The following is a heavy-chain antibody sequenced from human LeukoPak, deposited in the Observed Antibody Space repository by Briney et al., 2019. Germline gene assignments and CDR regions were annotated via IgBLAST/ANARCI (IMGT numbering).Heavy chain of an antibody. CDR3: ARGELASYDY. Sequence: SVKVSCKASGGTFSSYAISWVRQAPGQGLEWMGGIIPIFGTANYAQKLQGRVTMTTDTSTSTAYMELRSLRSDDTAVYYCARGELASYDYWGQGTLVTVSS. J-gene: IGHJ4*02. CDR2: IIPIFGTA. V-gene: IGHV1-69*05. D-gene: IGHD1-26*01. CDR1: GGTFSSYA.